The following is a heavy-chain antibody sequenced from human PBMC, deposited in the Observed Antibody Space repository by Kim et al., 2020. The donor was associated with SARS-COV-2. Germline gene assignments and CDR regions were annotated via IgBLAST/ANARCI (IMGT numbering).Heavy chain of an antibody. CDR1: GFTFSSYW. V-gene: IGHV3-7*01. CDR3: ARDHALKYYYDSSGYYWGYDY. Sequence: GGSLRLSCAASGFTFSSYWMSWVRQAPGKGLEWVANIKQDGSEKYYVDSVKGRFTISRDNAKNSLYLQMNSLRAEDTAVYYCARDHALKYYYDSSGYYWGYDYWGQGTLVTVSS. D-gene: IGHD3-22*01. CDR2: IKQDGSEK. J-gene: IGHJ4*02.